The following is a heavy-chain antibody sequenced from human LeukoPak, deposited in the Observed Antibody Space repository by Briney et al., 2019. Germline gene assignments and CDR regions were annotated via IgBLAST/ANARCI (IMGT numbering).Heavy chain of an antibody. V-gene: IGHV3-30*15. Sequence: GGSLRLSCAASGFTFSNHVMHWVRQAPGKGLEWVAVISYDGSNKFYADSVKGRFTISRDNSKNTLFLQMSSLRAEDTAVYYCARVGECSSTSCYTPDRADYWGQGTLVTVSS. J-gene: IGHJ4*02. CDR3: ARVGECSSTSCYTPDRADY. D-gene: IGHD2-2*02. CDR2: ISYDGSNK. CDR1: GFTFSNHV.